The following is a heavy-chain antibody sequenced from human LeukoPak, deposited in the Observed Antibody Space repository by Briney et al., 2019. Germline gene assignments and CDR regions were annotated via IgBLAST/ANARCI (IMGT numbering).Heavy chain of an antibody. Sequence: ASVKVSCKASGYTFTGYYMHWVRQAPGQGLEWMGWINPNSGGTNYAQKFQGRVTMTRDTSISTAYMELSRLRSDDTAVYYCARVTHTELSTWFDPWGQGTLVTVSS. CDR1: GYTFTGYY. V-gene: IGHV1-2*02. J-gene: IGHJ5*02. CDR3: ARVTHTELSTWFDP. CDR2: INPNSGGT. D-gene: IGHD1-7*01.